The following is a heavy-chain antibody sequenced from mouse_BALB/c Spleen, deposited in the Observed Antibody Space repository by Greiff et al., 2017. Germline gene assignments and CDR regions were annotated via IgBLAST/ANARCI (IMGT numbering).Heavy chain of an antibody. Sequence: EVKLMESGGGLVQPGGSRKLSCAASGFTFSSFGMHWVRQAPEKGLEWVAYISSGSSTIYYADTVKGRFTISRDNPKNTLFLQMTSLRSEDTAMYYCARMGLRRGVYAMDYWGQGTSVTVSS. D-gene: IGHD2-4*01. CDR1: GFTFSSFG. J-gene: IGHJ4*01. V-gene: IGHV5-17*02. CDR3: ARMGLRRGVYAMDY. CDR2: ISSGSSTI.